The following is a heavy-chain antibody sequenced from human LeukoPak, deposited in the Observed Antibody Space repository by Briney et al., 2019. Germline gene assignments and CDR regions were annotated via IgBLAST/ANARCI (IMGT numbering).Heavy chain of an antibody. Sequence: GGALRLSCAASGVTASNNYMSWGRQAPGEGLEWVSVIYSGGTANYADSVKGRFTISRDISKNTLYLQMNSLRAEDTAVYYCAKLDYGSGSFFDYWGQGTLVTVSS. CDR1: GVTASNNY. J-gene: IGHJ4*02. D-gene: IGHD3-10*01. CDR2: IYSGGTA. CDR3: AKLDYGSGSFFDY. V-gene: IGHV3-53*01.